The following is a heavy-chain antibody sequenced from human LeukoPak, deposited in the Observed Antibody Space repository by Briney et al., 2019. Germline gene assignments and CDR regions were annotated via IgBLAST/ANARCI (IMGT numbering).Heavy chain of an antibody. CDR2: VKQDESSK. Sequence: GGSLRLSCAASGFTFSHYWMAWVRQAPGKGPEWVANVKQDESSKFYADSVKGRFTIYRDNAKNSLYLQMNGLRVEDTALYYCVRDYDGDLDYWGQGTLVTVSS. CDR1: GFTFSHYW. D-gene: IGHD4-23*01. CDR3: VRDYDGDLDY. V-gene: IGHV3-7*01. J-gene: IGHJ4*02.